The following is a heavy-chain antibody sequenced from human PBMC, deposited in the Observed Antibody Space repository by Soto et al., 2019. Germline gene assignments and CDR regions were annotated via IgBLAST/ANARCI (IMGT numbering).Heavy chain of an antibody. CDR1: GFTFKTHA. D-gene: IGHD1-26*01. CDR3: GKDVGDYVPYYYGVDV. J-gene: IGHJ6*02. V-gene: IGHV3-30*18. Sequence: QVQLVESGGGVVQPGTSLRLSCAASGFTFKTHAMHWVRQAPGKGLEWMAVIAYDGNEKFYADSVKGRFSISRDNSKNAMYLKINTLRNEDPAVYYCGKDVGDYVPYYYGVDVWGQGTTVTVSS. CDR2: IAYDGNEK.